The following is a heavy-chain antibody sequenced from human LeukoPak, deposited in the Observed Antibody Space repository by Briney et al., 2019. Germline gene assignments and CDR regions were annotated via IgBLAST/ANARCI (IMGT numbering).Heavy chain of an antibody. CDR1: GFTFSSYT. CDR3: ARRFLTGLGGNWFDP. Sequence: GGSVRLSCAASGFTFSSYTMHWARQAPGKGLEWVAVLWSDGRTEKYADSVKGRFTVSRDNFKNTLYLQMNSLRAEDTAVYYCARRFLTGLGGNWFDPWGHGTLAIVSS. J-gene: IGHJ5*02. CDR2: LWSDGRTE. V-gene: IGHV3-33*01. D-gene: IGHD3-16*01.